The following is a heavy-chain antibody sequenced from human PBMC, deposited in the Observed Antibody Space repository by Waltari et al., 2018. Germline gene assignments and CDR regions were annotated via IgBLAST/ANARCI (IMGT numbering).Heavy chain of an antibody. D-gene: IGHD2-15*01. Sequence: QVQLVQSGAEVKKPGASVKVSCKASGYTFTSYYLHWVRQAPGQGLEWMGVIDPSGGSTDYAHKFHGRVTMTRDTSTSTVYMELSSLRSEDTAVFYCARSGGSSWLDPWGQGTLVTVSS. CDR2: IDPSGGST. CDR3: ARSGGSSWLDP. V-gene: IGHV1-46*01. J-gene: IGHJ5*02. CDR1: GYTFTSYY.